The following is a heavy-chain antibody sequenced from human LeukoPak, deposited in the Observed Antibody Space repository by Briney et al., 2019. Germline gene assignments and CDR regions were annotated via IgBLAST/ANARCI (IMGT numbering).Heavy chain of an antibody. J-gene: IGHJ4*02. V-gene: IGHV3-23*01. CDR2: INDNGLNT. Sequence: PGASLRLSCAASGFTFNNYGMSWVRQAPGKGLXXVSTINDNGLNTHYADSVKGRFTISRDDSKNTLHLQMNSLRVDDTALYYCTKGDGGWYPIDYWGQGVLVIVSS. CDR3: TKGDGGWYPIDY. CDR1: GFTFNNYG. D-gene: IGHD6-19*01.